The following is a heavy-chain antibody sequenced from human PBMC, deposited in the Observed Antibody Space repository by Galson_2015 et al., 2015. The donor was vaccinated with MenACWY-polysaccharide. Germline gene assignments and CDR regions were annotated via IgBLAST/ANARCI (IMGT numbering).Heavy chain of an antibody. Sequence: SLRLSCAVSGFIFSDYAIHWVRQAPGKGLEWLAVISYDGSNKYYLESVKGRFTISRDNSKDMVYLHMNSLRGEDTAVYFCAKDRPLRRPGVCYYGMDVWGRGTTVIVSS. J-gene: IGHJ6*02. D-gene: IGHD3-10*01. CDR3: AKDRPLRRPGVCYYGMDV. CDR1: GFIFSDYA. CDR2: ISYDGSNK. V-gene: IGHV3-30*18.